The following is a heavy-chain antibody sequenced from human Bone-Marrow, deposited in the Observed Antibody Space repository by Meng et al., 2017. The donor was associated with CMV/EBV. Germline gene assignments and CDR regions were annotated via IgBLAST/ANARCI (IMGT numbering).Heavy chain of an antibody. CDR2: ITHSGST. CDR1: GAPFSGY. D-gene: IGHD1-26*01. Sequence: QVHRQQWGAGLLKPSETLSLTYGVYGAPFSGYWSWVRQPPGKGLEWIGEITHSGSTNYNVSLKSRVTISIDTSKNQFSLKLSSATATDTAVYYCAPGFRSWSGSYSSWGQGTLVTVSS. J-gene: IGHJ4*02. V-gene: IGHV4-34*01. CDR3: APGFRSWSGSYSS.